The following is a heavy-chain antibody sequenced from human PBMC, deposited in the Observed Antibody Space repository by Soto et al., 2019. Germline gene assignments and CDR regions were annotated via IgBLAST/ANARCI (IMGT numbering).Heavy chain of an antibody. CDR3: ARIALKKNYYGSGSHDY. CDR2: IDWDDDK. V-gene: IGHV2-70*11. CDR1: GFSLSTSGMC. D-gene: IGHD3-10*01. Sequence: SGPTLVNPTQTLTLTCTFSGFSLSTSGMCVSWIRQPPGKALEWLARIDWDDDKYYSTSLKTRLTISKDTSKNQVVLTMTNMDPVDTATYYCARIALKKNYYGSGSHDYWGQGTLVTVSS. J-gene: IGHJ4*02.